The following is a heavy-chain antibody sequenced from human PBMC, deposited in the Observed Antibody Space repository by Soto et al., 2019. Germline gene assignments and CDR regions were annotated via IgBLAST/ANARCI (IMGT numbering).Heavy chain of an antibody. CDR1: GGSISSTTHY. D-gene: IGHD3-3*01. V-gene: IGHV4-39*07. CDR3: ARYPDFWSGPGWFDP. Sequence: KASETLSLTCTVSGGSISSTTHYWGWIRQPPGKGLEWIGNIYYNGFTYYNPSLKSRVTISVDTSKNQFSLKLSSVTAADTAVYYCARYPDFWSGPGWFDPWGQGTLVTVSS. CDR2: IYYNGFT. J-gene: IGHJ5*02.